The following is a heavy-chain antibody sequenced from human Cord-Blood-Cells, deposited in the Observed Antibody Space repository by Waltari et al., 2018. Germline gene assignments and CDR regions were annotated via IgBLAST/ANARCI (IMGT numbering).Heavy chain of an antibody. CDR2: DTPILGIA. Sequence: QVQLVQSGAEVMKPGSSVKVSCKASGGTFSSYAISWVRQAPGQGLEWMGKDTPILGIANYAQKVQGSVTIIAEKSTSTAYFTLSSMRSEDTAVYYCPNDSCSSSGYYFVHYGQGTKVTV. CDR3: PNDSCSSSGYYFVH. D-gene: IGHD6-25*01. V-gene: IGHV1-69*09. J-gene: IGHJ4*02. CDR1: GGTFSSYA.